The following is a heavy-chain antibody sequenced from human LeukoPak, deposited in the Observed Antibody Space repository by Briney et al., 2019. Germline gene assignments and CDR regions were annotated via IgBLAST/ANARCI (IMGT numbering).Heavy chain of an antibody. V-gene: IGHV2-70*11. Sequence: SGPALVKPTQTLTLTCTFSGFSLSTSGMCVGWIRQPPGKALEWLARIDWDDDKYYSTSLKTRLTISKDTSKNQVVLTMTNMDPVDTATYYCTRIYRNGYNYGYFDYWGQGTLVTVSS. CDR3: TRIYRNGYNYGYFDY. CDR2: IDWDDDK. CDR1: GFSLSTSGMC. D-gene: IGHD5-24*01. J-gene: IGHJ4*02.